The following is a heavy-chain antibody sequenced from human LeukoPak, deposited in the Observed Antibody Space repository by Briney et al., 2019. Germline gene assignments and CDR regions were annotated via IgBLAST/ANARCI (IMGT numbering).Heavy chain of an antibody. V-gene: IGHV3-64*01. CDR1: GFTFSSYA. CDR2: ISSNGGST. J-gene: IGHJ4*02. D-gene: IGHD6-13*01. CDR3: AKEAAAGDVRDY. Sequence: GGSLRLSCAASGFTFSSYAMHWVRQAPGKGLEYVSAISSNGGSTYYANSVKGRFTISRDNSKNTLYLQMNSLRAEDTAVYYCAKEAAAGDVRDYWGQGTLVTVSS.